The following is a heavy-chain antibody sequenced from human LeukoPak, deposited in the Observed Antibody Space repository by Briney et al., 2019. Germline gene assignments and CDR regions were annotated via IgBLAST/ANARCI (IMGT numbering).Heavy chain of an antibody. CDR1: ECSLSTSGEG. J-gene: IGHJ4*02. CDR3: THRRGVGPTAYYFDY. V-gene: IGHV2-5*02. CDR2: ISWDDDK. Sequence: KEAGPTLLKPTQTLTLTCTYSECSLSTSGEGVGWIRQPPGKAMERLGLISWDDDKRYSPSLKSRLTITKDTSKNQVVLTMTNMDPVDTGTYYCTHRRGVGPTAYYFDYWGQGTLVTVSS. D-gene: IGHD1-26*01.